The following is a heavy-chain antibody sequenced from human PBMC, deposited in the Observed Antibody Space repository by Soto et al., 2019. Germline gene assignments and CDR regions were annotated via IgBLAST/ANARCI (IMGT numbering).Heavy chain of an antibody. D-gene: IGHD6-19*01. CDR2: IYYSGST. Sequence: SETLSLTCTVSGGSISTDYYYWGWIRQPPGKGLEWIGSIYYSGSTYYNPSLKSRLTVSVDTSKSQFSLKLSSVTAADTAVYYCARLGSSGYFDYWGQGILVTLSS. J-gene: IGHJ4*02. CDR1: GGSISTDYYY. V-gene: IGHV4-39*01. CDR3: ARLGSSGYFDY.